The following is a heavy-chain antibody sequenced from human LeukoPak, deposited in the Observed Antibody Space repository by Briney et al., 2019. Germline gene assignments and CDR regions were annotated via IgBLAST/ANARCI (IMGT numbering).Heavy chain of an antibody. V-gene: IGHV3-33*06. CDR1: GFTFSSHG. CDR3: VKADSGYDLLFDY. Sequence: GGSLRLSCAASGFTFSSHGMHWVRQAPGKGLEWVAVIWYDGGKKYYADTVKGRFTISRDNSKNTLYLQMNSLRAEDTAVYYCVKADSGYDLLFDYWGQGTLVTVSS. D-gene: IGHD5-12*01. J-gene: IGHJ4*02. CDR2: IWYDGGKK.